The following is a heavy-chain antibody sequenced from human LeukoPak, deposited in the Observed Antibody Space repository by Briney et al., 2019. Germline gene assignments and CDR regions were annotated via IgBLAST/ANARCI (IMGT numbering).Heavy chain of an antibody. CDR1: GYTVTSYD. V-gene: IGHV1-8*01. Sequence: GASVKVSCKASGYTVTSYDINWVRQATGQGLEWMGWMNPNSGNTGYAQKFQGRVTMTRNTSISTAYMELSSLRSEDTAVYYCARGQGSYYDFWSGSQGGVYNWFDPWGQGTLVTVSS. D-gene: IGHD3-3*01. CDR3: ARGQGSYYDFWSGSQGGVYNWFDP. J-gene: IGHJ5*02. CDR2: MNPNSGNT.